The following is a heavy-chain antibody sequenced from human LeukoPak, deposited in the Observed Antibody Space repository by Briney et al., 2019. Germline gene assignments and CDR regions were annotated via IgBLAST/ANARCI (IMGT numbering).Heavy chain of an antibody. Sequence: GGSLRLSCAASGFTFSSYAMSWVRQAPGKGLEWVSTITGSGDSTYYADSVEGRFTISRDNSKNTLYLQMNSLRAEDTAVYYCAKGASSSRQHYMDVWGKGTTVTVSS. J-gene: IGHJ6*03. D-gene: IGHD6-6*01. CDR2: ITGSGDST. CDR1: GFTFSSYA. V-gene: IGHV3-23*01. CDR3: AKGASSSRQHYMDV.